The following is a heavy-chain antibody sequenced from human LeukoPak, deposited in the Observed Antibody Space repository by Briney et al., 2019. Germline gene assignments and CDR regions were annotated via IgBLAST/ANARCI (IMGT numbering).Heavy chain of an antibody. D-gene: IGHD3-10*01. CDR2: ISGSGGDT. V-gene: IGHV3-23*01. J-gene: IGHJ3*02. Sequence: PGGSLRLSCAASGFTFSAYAMGWVRQAPGKGLEWVSAISGSGGDTYYAEFVKGRFTISRDDAENSLYLQMNSLRAEDTAFYYCAREGIHYGDGFDIWGQGTMVTVSS. CDR3: AREGIHYGDGFDI. CDR1: GFTFSAYA.